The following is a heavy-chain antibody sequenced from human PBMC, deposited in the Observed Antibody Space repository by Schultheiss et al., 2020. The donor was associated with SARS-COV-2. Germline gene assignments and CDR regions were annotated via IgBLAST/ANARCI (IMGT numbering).Heavy chain of an antibody. CDR2: IHYSGTT. Sequence: SQTLSLTCTVYGDSISSYYWSWIRQPPGKGLEWIGYIHYSGTTNYNPSLKSRVTISVVTSKNQFSLKLSSVTAADTAVYYCARNRTVTGGMDVWGQGTTVTVSS. V-gene: IGHV4-59*12. CDR3: ARNRTVTGGMDV. J-gene: IGHJ6*02. D-gene: IGHD4-11*01. CDR1: GDSISSYY.